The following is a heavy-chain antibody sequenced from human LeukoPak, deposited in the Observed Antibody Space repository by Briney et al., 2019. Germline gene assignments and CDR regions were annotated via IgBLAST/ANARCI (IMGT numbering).Heavy chain of an antibody. CDR2: MNSDGRSK. J-gene: IGHJ4*02. CDR1: GFTFSNDW. Sequence: GGSLRLSCAASGFTFSNDWMHWVRQAPGTGLVWVSRMNSDGRSKTYADSVKGRFTISRDNAENTLYLQMNSLRAEDTAVYYCARGLNFDSWGQGTLVTVSS. CDR3: ARGLNFDS. D-gene: IGHD3/OR15-3a*01. V-gene: IGHV3-74*03.